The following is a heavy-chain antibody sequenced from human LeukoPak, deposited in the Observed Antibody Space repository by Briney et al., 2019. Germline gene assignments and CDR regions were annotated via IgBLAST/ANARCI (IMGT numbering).Heavy chain of an antibody. D-gene: IGHD3-10*01. J-gene: IGHJ4*02. CDR2: IKSKGDGETT. V-gene: IGHV3-15*01. Sequence: WIRPPPGKGLEWVGRIKSKGDGETTDYAAPVKGRFSMSRDDSKATMYLQMYSLGAEDTAVYYCTTDLGLTMIRGVIVDWGQGALVTVSS. CDR3: TTDLGLTMIRGVIVD.